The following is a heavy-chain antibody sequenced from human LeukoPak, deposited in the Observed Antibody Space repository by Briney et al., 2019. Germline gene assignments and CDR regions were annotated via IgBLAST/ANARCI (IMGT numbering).Heavy chain of an antibody. D-gene: IGHD2-2*01. J-gene: IGHJ4*02. CDR3: AKDRAEKYAFDY. V-gene: IGHV3-33*06. CDR1: RFTFSNYA. CDR2: IWYDGSNK. Sequence: GRSLRLSCAASRFTFSNYAMYWVRQAPGKGLEWVASIWYDGSNKYYTDSVKGRFTISRDNSKNTLYLQMNSLRAEDTAVYYCAKDRAEKYAFDYWGQGTLVTVSS.